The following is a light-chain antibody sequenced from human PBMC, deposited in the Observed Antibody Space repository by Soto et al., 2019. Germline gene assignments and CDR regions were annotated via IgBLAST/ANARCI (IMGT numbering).Light chain of an antibody. V-gene: IGKV1-39*01. CDR2: AAS. Sequence: DIQMTQSPSSLSASVGDRVTITCRASQSISSYLNWYQQKPGKAPKLLIYAASSLQSGVPSRFSGSGSGTDFTITISTLQPEDFATYYCLQSYSTPMYSFGQGLKLEIK. CDR3: LQSYSTPMYS. J-gene: IGKJ2*01. CDR1: QSISSY.